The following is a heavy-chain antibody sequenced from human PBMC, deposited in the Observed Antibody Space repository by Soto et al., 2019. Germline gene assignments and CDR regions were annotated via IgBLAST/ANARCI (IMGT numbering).Heavy chain of an antibody. V-gene: IGHV3-30-3*01. Sequence: QVQLVESGGGVVQPGRSPRFSCAASGFTFSSYAMHWVRQAPGKGLEWVAVISYDGSKKYYADSVKGRFTISRDNSKNTLYLQMNSLRAEDTAVYYCARDPGSYFDYWGQGTLVTVSS. CDR1: GFTFSSYA. D-gene: IGHD3-10*01. CDR3: ARDPGSYFDY. J-gene: IGHJ4*02. CDR2: ISYDGSKK.